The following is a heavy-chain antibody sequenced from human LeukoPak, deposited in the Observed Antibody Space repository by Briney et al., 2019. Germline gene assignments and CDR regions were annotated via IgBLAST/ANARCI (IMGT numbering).Heavy chain of an antibody. D-gene: IGHD4-23*01. CDR1: GFTFSGSG. Sequence: GGSLRLSCAASGFTFSGSGFHWVRRPPGKGLEWVSAINWNSDTKAYADSVKGRFTISRDRARNSLYLQMDSLRPEDTALYYCAKDTGGNGAYFYAMDVWGQGTSVTVSS. CDR3: AKDTGGNGAYFYAMDV. CDR2: INWNSDTK. V-gene: IGHV3-9*01. J-gene: IGHJ6*02.